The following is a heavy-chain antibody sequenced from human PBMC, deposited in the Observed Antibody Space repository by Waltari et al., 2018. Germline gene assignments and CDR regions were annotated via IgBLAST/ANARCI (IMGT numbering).Heavy chain of an antibody. J-gene: IGHJ3*01. CDR2: LDPEDGQA. CDR3: AAALGGGISASRPFHF. D-gene: IGHD3-10*01. CDR1: GDTLTENY. Sequence: EVQLLQSGAEVKKPGTPVKICCKVSGDTLTENYTTGLQQAPGKGLQLMGLLDPEDGQAVYAEKFQGRVTMTADTSIHTAYMELTSLTSEDTAFYYCAAALGGGISASRPFHFWGQGTMITVSS. V-gene: IGHV1-69-2*01.